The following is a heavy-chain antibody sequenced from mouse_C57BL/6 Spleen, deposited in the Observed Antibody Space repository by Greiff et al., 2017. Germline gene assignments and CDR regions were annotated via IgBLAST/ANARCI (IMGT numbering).Heavy chain of an antibody. Sequence: VQVVESGAELVKPGASVKISCKASGYAFSSYWMNWVKQRPGKGLEWIGQIYPGDGDTNYNGKFKGKATLTADKSSSTAYMQLSSLTSEDSAVYFCARGSNSGAMDYWGQGASVTVSS. CDR3: ARGSNSGAMDY. D-gene: IGHD2-5*01. V-gene: IGHV1-80*01. CDR2: IYPGDGDT. J-gene: IGHJ4*01. CDR1: GYAFSSYW.